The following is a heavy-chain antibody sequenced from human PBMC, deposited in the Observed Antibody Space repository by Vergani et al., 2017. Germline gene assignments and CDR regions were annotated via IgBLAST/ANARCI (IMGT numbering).Heavy chain of an antibody. V-gene: IGHV4-31*03. D-gene: IGHD3-3*01. J-gene: IGHJ6*03. Sequence: QVQLQESGPGLVKPSQTLSLTCTVSGGSISSGGYYWSWIRQHPGKGLEWIGYIYYSGSTYYNPSLKSRVTISVDTSKNQFSLKLSSVTAADTAVYYCARGASFLRFLEWLEYYYYMDVWGKGTTVTVSS. CDR2: IYYSGST. CDR1: GGSISSGGYY. CDR3: ARGASFLRFLEWLEYYYYMDV.